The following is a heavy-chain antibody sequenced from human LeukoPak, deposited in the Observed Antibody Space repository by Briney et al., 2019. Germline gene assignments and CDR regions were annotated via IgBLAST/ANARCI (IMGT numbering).Heavy chain of an antibody. CDR1: GYSISSTYC. V-gene: IGHV4-38-2*02. CDR2: IYHTGST. D-gene: IGHD3-10*01. Sequence: SETLSLTCTVSGYSISSTYCWGWIRQSPGRGLEWIGSIYHTGSTFYNPSLTSRVTISVDTSKNQFSLNLTSVTAADTAVYYCARDFGRNFYGSGTKWFDPWGQGTLVTVSS. J-gene: IGHJ5*02. CDR3: ARDFGRNFYGSGTKWFDP.